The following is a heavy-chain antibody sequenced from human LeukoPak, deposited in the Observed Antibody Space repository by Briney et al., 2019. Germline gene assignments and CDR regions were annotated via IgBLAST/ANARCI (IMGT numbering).Heavy chain of an antibody. CDR2: FDPEDGET. D-gene: IGHD3-10*01. CDR3: ARDHILWFGELPLTYYYYMDV. CDR1: GYTLTELS. J-gene: IGHJ6*03. V-gene: IGHV1-24*01. Sequence: GASVKVSCKVSGYTLTELSMHWVRQAPGKGLEWMGGFDPEDGETIYAQKFQGRVTMTRDTSISTAYMELSRLRSDDTAVYYCARDHILWFGELPLTYYYYMDVWGKGTTVTISS.